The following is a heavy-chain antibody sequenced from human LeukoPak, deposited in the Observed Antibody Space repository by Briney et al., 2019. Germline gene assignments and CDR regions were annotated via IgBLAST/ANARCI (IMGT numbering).Heavy chain of an antibody. V-gene: IGHV4-61*02. D-gene: IGHD3-3*01. J-gene: IGHJ6*03. CDR2: IYTSGST. CDR3: ARDRKYYDFWSGTWAYYMDV. CDR1: GGSISSGSYY. Sequence: PSETLSLTCTVSGGSISSGSYYWSWIRQPAGKGLEWIGRIYTSGSTNYNPSLKSRVTISVDTSKNQFSLKLSSVTAADTAVYYCARDRKYYDFWSGTWAYYMDVWGKGTTVTVSS.